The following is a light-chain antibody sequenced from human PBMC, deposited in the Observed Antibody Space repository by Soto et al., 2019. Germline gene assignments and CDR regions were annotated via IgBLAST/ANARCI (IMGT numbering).Light chain of an antibody. CDR1: QSISSN. CDR3: QHYTNSPPWT. Sequence: EIVMTQSPATLSVSPGERATLSCSASQSISSNLAWYKQKPGQAPRLLIYGASTRATGIPARFSGSGSGTEFTLTISSLQSEDFAVYYCQHYTNSPPWTFGQGTKVEIK. V-gene: IGKV3-15*01. CDR2: GAS. J-gene: IGKJ1*01.